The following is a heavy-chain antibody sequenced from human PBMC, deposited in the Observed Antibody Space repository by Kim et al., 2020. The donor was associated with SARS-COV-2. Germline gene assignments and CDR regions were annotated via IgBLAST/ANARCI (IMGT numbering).Heavy chain of an antibody. Sequence: GGSLRLSCAASGFTFGDYAMHWVRQAPGKGLEWVSGISWNSGSIGYADSVKGRFTISRDNAKNSLYLQMNSLRAEDTALYYCAKGELGKYYYYGMDVWGQGTTVTVSS. CDR2: ISWNSGSI. CDR3: AKGELGKYYYYGMDV. D-gene: IGHD7-27*01. J-gene: IGHJ6*02. CDR1: GFTFGDYA. V-gene: IGHV3-9*01.